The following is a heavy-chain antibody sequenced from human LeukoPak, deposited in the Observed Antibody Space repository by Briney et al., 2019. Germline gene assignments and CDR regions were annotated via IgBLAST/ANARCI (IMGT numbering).Heavy chain of an antibody. CDR2: IYYSGST. D-gene: IGHD6-13*01. J-gene: IGHJ6*02. CDR1: GGSVNSGSYS. V-gene: IGHV4-61*01. CDR3: AREYSSSLDV. Sequence: SETLSLTCTVSGGSVNSGSYSWTWIRQPPGKGLEWIGYIYYSGSTNYNPSLKSRVTISADTSKNQFSLKLNSVTATDTAVYFCAREYSSSLDVWGQGTTVTVSS.